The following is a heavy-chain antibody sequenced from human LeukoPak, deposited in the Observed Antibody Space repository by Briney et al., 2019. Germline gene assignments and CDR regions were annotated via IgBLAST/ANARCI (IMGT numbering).Heavy chain of an antibody. Sequence: GASVKVSCKASGYTFTSYYMHWVRQAPGQGLEWMGTINPSGGSTSYTQKFQGRVTMTRDTSTSTVYMELSSLRSEDTAVYYCARDSLYSSSTHYFDYWGQGTLVTVSS. J-gene: IGHJ4*02. CDR3: ARDSLYSSSTHYFDY. D-gene: IGHD6-13*01. CDR1: GYTFTSYY. V-gene: IGHV1-46*01. CDR2: INPSGGST.